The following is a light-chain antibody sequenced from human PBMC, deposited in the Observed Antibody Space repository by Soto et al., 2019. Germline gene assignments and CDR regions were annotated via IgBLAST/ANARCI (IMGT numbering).Light chain of an antibody. CDR2: AVS. J-gene: IGLJ3*02. CDR1: SNDIGGYNY. Sequence: QSALTQPASVSGSPRQSITISCTGTSNDIGGYNYVSWYQQHPGKAPKLLIYAVSDRPSGVSSRFSGSKSGNAASLTISGLQAEDEGDYYCTSYTSSYTWVFGGGTKLTVL. V-gene: IGLV2-14*03. CDR3: TSYTSSYTWV.